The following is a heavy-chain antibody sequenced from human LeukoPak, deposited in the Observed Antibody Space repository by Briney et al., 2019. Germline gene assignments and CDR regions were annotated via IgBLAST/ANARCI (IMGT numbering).Heavy chain of an antibody. CDR3: AKVGYSYGILRGYFDY. V-gene: IGHV3-23*01. D-gene: IGHD5-18*01. CDR2: ISGSGGST. CDR1: GFTFSSYA. J-gene: IGHJ4*02. Sequence: GGSLRLSCAASGFTFSSYAMSWVRQAPGKGLEWVSAISGSGGSTYYADSVKGRFTISRDNSKNTLYLQMNSLRAEDTAIYYCAKVGYSYGILRGYFDYWGQGTLVTVSS.